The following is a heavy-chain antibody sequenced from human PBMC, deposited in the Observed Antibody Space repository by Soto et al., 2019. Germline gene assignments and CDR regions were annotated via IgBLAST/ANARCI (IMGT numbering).Heavy chain of an antibody. CDR1: GFTFSSYA. CDR3: ASPYCSGGSCYRTEYFQH. V-gene: IGHV3-30-3*01. J-gene: IGHJ1*01. Sequence: QVQLVESGGGVVQPGRSLRLSCAASGFTFSSYAMHWVRQAPGKGLEWVAVIAYDGSKKYYADSVKGRFTISRDNSKNTLYLQMNSLRAEDTAVYYCASPYCSGGSCYRTEYFQHWGQGTLVTVSS. D-gene: IGHD2-15*01. CDR2: IAYDGSKK.